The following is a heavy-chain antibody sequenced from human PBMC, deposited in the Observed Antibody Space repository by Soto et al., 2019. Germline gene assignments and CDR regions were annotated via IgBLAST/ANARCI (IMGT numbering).Heavy chain of an antibody. CDR1: GFTFSSYA. J-gene: IGHJ6*02. V-gene: IGHV3-30-3*01. D-gene: IGHD6-13*01. CDR3: ARDLESLSIAAAGTFYYYGMDV. Sequence: GGSLRLSCAASGFTFSSYAMHWVRQAPGKGLEWVAVISYDGSNKYYADSVKGRFTISRDNSKNTLYLQMNSLRAEDTAVYYCARDLESLSIAAAGTFYYYGMDVWGQGTTVTVSS. CDR2: ISYDGSNK.